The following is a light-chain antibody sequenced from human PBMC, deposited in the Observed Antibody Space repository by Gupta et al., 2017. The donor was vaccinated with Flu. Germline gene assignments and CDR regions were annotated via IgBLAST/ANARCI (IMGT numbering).Light chain of an antibody. J-gene: IGLJ3*02. CDR1: SSDVGCYDY. Sequence: TSSDVGCYDYVSWYQQHPGEVPQLMIYEVSRQPSGVPDRFSGSKSGNTASLTVSGLQAEDEADYYCSSYAGSNNWVFGGGTKVTVL. V-gene: IGLV2-8*01. CDR2: EVS. CDR3: SSYAGSNNWV.